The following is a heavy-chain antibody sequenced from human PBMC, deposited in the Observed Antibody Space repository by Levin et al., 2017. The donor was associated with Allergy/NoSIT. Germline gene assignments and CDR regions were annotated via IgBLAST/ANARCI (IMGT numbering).Heavy chain of an antibody. CDR2: IYYSVST. CDR1: GGSISSSSYY. V-gene: IGHV4-39*01. J-gene: IGHJ4*02. CDR3: ASSYSSGRRAIDY. Sequence: SETLSLTCTVSGGSISSSSYYWGWIRQPPGKGLEWIGSIYYSVSTYYNPSLKSRVTISVDTSKNQFSLTLSSVTAADTAVYYCASSYSSGRRAIDYWGQGTLVTVSS. D-gene: IGHD6-19*01.